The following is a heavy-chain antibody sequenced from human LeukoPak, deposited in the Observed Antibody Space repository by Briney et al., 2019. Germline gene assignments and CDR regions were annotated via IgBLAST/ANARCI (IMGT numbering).Heavy chain of an antibody. CDR3: ARDQEDDSSGFDY. Sequence: ASVKVSCKASGYTFTGYYMHWVRQAPGQGLEWMGWINPNSGGTNYAQKFQGRVTMTRDTSISTAYMELSRLRSDGTAVYYCARDQEDDSSGFDYWGQGTLVTVSS. V-gene: IGHV1-2*02. CDR2: INPNSGGT. CDR1: GYTFTGYY. D-gene: IGHD3-22*01. J-gene: IGHJ4*02.